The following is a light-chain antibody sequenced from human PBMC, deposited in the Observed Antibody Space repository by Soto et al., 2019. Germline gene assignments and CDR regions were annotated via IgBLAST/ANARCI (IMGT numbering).Light chain of an antibody. CDR1: QSVSNK. J-gene: IGKJ1*01. Sequence: EIVMTQSPATLSVSPGERATLSCRASQSVSNKLVWYQQKPGQAPRLLIYGASSRATGIPDRFSGSGSGTDFTLTISRLEPEDFAVYYCQQYGSSPWTFGQGTKVDIK. CDR2: GAS. V-gene: IGKV3-20*01. CDR3: QQYGSSPWT.